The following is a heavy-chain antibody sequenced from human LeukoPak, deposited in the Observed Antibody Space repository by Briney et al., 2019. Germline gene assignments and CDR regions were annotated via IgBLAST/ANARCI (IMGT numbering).Heavy chain of an antibody. D-gene: IGHD2-21*01. Sequence: SETLSLTCSVCGGSISSSSYYWGWIRQSPGKGLEWIGSMYYRGTTYQNSSLKSRVTLSIDTSNNQFSLKLTSVTAADAAVYYCVREYSRSVVAGSRPDLWGQGLLVTVSS. CDR1: GGSISSSSYY. CDR2: MYYRGTT. V-gene: IGHV4-39*02. CDR3: VREYSRSVVAGSRPDL. J-gene: IGHJ4*02.